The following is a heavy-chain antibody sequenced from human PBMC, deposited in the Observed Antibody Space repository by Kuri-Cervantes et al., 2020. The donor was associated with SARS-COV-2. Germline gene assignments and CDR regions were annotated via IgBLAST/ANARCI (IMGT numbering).Heavy chain of an antibody. CDR2: IYHSGST. Sequence: SQTLSLTCAVSGGSISSGGYSWSWIRQPPGKGLEWIGYIYHSGSTYYNPSRKSRVTISVDRSKNQFSLKLSSVSDADTAVYYCARVISITIFGRAIRGHGWFDPWGQGTLVTVSS. CDR3: ARVISITIFGRAIRGHGWFDP. V-gene: IGHV4-30-2*01. CDR1: GGSISSGGYS. D-gene: IGHD3-3*01. J-gene: IGHJ5*02.